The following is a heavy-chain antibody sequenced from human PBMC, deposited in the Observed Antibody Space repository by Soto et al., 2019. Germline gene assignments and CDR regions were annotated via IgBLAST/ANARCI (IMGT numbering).Heavy chain of an antibody. J-gene: IGHJ4*02. CDR3: ARVKSGSYFLLLFDY. Sequence: ASVKVSCKASGYTFTDYYIHWVRQAPGQGLEWMGWINPNTGVTHYAQRFQGRVIMTRDTSISTAYMDLSRLRSDDAALYFCARVKSGSYFLLLFDYWGQGTQVTISS. CDR2: INPNTGVT. V-gene: IGHV1-2*02. D-gene: IGHD3-10*01. CDR1: GYTFTDYY.